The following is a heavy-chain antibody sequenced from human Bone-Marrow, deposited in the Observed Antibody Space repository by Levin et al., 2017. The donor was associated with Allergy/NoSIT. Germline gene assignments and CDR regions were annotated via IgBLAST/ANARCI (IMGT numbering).Heavy chain of an antibody. D-gene: IGHD5-18*01. CDR1: GFTFTTYA. Sequence: GESLKISCAASGFTFTTYAMHWVRQAPGKGLEWVAFISYDGSNKYYADSVKGRFTISRDNSENTLYLQMNSLRAEDTAVYYCARGKPNGKQLWLWYFDYWGQGTLVTVSS. V-gene: IGHV3-30-3*01. CDR2: ISYDGSNK. J-gene: IGHJ4*02. CDR3: ARGKPNGKQLWLWYFDY.